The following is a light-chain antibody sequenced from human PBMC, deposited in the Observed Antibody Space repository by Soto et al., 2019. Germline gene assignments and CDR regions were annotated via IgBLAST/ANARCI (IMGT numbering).Light chain of an antibody. CDR2: DAS. CDR1: QDISNY. V-gene: IGKV1-33*01. J-gene: IGKJ2*01. CDR3: QQYYNLPPAT. Sequence: DIQMTQSPSSLSASVGDRVTITCQARQDISNYFNLYQQKQGKAPKLLIYDASNLETGVPSRFSGSGSGTDFTFTISSLQPEDIATYYFQQYYNLPPATFGQGTKLEIK.